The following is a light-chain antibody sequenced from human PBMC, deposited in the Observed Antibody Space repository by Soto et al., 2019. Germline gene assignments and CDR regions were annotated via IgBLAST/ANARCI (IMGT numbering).Light chain of an antibody. CDR1: SSDVGGYNY. CDR3: SSYTSSSTLDVV. CDR2: DVS. J-gene: IGLJ2*01. Sequence: QSVLTQPASVSGSPGQSITISCTGTSSDVGGYNYVSWYQQYPGTAPKLMIYDVSHRPSGVSNRFSGSKSGNTASLTISGLQAADEADYYCSSYTSSSTLDVVFGGGTKVTVL. V-gene: IGLV2-14*01.